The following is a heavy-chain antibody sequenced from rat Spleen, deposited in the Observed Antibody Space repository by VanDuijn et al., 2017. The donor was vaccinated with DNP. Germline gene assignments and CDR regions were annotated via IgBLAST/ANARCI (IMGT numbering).Heavy chain of an antibody. V-gene: IGHV3-3*01. CDR2: VTNAGST. CDR3: AIQLGVFDY. Sequence: EVLLQESGPGLVKPSQSLSLTCSVTGFSITNNFKWSWIRKFPGNKLEWMGNVTNAGSTDYNPSLKSRISITTDTSKNQFFLQLNSVATEDTATYYCAIQLGVFDYWDQGVMVTVSS. CDR1: GFSITNNFK. J-gene: IGHJ2*01. D-gene: IGHD5-1*01.